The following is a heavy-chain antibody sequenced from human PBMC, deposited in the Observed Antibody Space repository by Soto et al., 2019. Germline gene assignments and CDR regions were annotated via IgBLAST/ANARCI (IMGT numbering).Heavy chain of an antibody. Sequence: SETLSLTCIVSGGSISSSSNYWGWIRQPPGKGLEWIGSRYYSGTTYYNPSLKSRVTISVDTSRTQLSLKLSSVTAADTAVYYCARSGDYYDSSGYYNDAFDIWGQGTMVAVSS. CDR1: GGSISSSSNY. J-gene: IGHJ3*02. V-gene: IGHV4-39*01. D-gene: IGHD3-22*01. CDR2: RYYSGTT. CDR3: ARSGDYYDSSGYYNDAFDI.